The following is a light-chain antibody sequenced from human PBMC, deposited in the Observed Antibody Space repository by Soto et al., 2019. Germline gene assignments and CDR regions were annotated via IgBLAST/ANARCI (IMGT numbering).Light chain of an antibody. J-gene: IGKJ1*01. CDR3: QQRSNWPPT. Sequence: DIQLTQSPSFLSASVGDRVSITCRASQGIARYLAWYQQRPGKAPNLLIYAASTLQSGVPSRFSGSGSGTEFTLTISSLQPEDFAVYYCQQRSNWPPTFGQGTKVDIK. CDR2: AAS. CDR1: QGIARY. V-gene: IGKV1-9*01.